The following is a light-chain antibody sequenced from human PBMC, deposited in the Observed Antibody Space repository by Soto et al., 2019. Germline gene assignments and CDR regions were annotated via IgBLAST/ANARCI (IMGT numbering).Light chain of an antibody. CDR2: GAS. V-gene: IGKV3-15*01. Sequence: IAMTQCPATLSGSPGARATLSWRASQSVSSNLAWYQQKPGQAPRLLIYGASTRATGIPARFSGSGSGTEFTLTISSLQSEDFAVYYCQQYDNWPWTFGQGTKVDIK. CDR3: QQYDNWPWT. J-gene: IGKJ1*01. CDR1: QSVSSN.